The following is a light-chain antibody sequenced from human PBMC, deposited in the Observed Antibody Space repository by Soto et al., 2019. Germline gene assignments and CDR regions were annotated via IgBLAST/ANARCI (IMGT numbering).Light chain of an antibody. CDR1: QSISSW. V-gene: IGKV1-5*01. Sequence: DILQTQPPAIKLASVRNRLTISCRASQSISSWLAWYQQKPGKAPKLLIYDASSLESGVPSRFSGSGSGTEFTLTISSLQPDDFATYYCQQYNSYSGTCGQGTKVDIK. J-gene: IGKJ1*01. CDR2: DAS. CDR3: QQYNSYSGT.